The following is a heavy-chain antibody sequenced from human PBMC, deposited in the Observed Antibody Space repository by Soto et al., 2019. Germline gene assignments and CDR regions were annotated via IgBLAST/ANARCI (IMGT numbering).Heavy chain of an antibody. Sequence: SGPTLVNPTQTLTLTCIFSGFSLRTTGVGVGWIRQPPGKALEWLGFIYWNDDKRYSPSLKSRLTITKNTSKNQVVLTMTNMDPVDTATYYCAKSGSSSSYGWFDPWAQGTLVSVSS. CDR1: GFSLRTTGVG. CDR3: AKSGSSSSYGWFDP. V-gene: IGHV2-5*01. CDR2: IYWNDDK. D-gene: IGHD6-13*01. J-gene: IGHJ5*02.